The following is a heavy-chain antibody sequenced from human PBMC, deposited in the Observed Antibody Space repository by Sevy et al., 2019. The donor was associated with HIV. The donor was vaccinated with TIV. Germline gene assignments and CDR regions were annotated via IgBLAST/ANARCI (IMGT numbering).Heavy chain of an antibody. Sequence: GGSLRLSCAASGFTFSSYGMHWVRQAPGKGLEWVAVISYDGSNKYYADSVKGRFTISRDNSKNTLYLQMNSLRAEDTAVYYCVKGGYGDYVGGAFDIWGQGTMVTVSS. V-gene: IGHV3-30*18. CDR3: VKGGYGDYVGGAFDI. CDR1: GFTFSSYG. D-gene: IGHD4-17*01. CDR2: ISYDGSNK. J-gene: IGHJ3*02.